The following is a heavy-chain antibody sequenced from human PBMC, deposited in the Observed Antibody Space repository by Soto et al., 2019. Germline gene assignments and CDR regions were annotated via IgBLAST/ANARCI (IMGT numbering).Heavy chain of an antibody. V-gene: IGHV4-61*01. D-gene: IGHD5-18*01. J-gene: IGHJ5*02. CDR3: ARIPVDTSMIYWLDP. CDR2: IYYSGNT. CDR1: GGSVSSGSYY. Sequence: KPSETLSLTCTVSGGSVSSGSYYWSWIRQPPGKGLEWIGYIYYSGNTNYNPSLKSRVIISVDTSKNLFSLKLTSVTAVDTAVYYCARIPVDTSMIYWLDPWGQGTLVTVSS.